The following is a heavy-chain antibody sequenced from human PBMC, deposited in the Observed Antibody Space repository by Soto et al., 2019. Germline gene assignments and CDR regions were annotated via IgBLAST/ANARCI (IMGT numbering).Heavy chain of an antibody. D-gene: IGHD6-13*01. V-gene: IGHV3-30*18. J-gene: IGHJ4*02. CDR3: ANLYSSSGYRYRDY. Sequence: QVQLVESGGGVVEPGRSLRLSCAASGFTFSSYGMHWVRQAPGKGLEWVAVISYDGSNKYYADSVKGRFTISRDNSKNKLYLQMNSLRAEDTAVYYCANLYSSSGYRYRDYWGQGTLVTVSS. CDR2: ISYDGSNK. CDR1: GFTFSSYG.